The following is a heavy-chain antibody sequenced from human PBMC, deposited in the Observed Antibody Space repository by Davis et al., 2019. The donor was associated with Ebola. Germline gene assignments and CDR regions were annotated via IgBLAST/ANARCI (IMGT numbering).Heavy chain of an antibody. D-gene: IGHD1-26*01. CDR1: GGSLSGYV. Sequence: SVKVSCKASGGSLSGYVISWVRQAPGQGLEWMGGIIPIIGTANYAQKFQGRVTITADKSTRTAYLELSSLRSDDTAVYYCAREDLRELLLYYYYGMDVWGQGTTVTVSS. V-gene: IGHV1-69*06. CDR2: IIPIIGTA. J-gene: IGHJ6*02. CDR3: AREDLRELLLYYYYGMDV.